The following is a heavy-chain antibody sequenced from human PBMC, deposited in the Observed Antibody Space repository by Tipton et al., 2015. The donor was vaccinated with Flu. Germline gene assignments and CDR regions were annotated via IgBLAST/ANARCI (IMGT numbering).Heavy chain of an antibody. D-gene: IGHD2-15*01. CDR1: GDSISSDYH. Sequence: LRLSCAVSGDSISSDYHWGWIRQFPGKGLEWIGTVPRSGSTIYNPSLKSRVTISIDRSKNQFSLNLKSVTAADMAVYYCARRDYSNYVSDPKSWFGPWGQGTLVTVSS. CDR3: ARRDYSNYVSDPKSWFGP. J-gene: IGHJ5*02. CDR2: VPRSGST. V-gene: IGHV4-38-2*01.